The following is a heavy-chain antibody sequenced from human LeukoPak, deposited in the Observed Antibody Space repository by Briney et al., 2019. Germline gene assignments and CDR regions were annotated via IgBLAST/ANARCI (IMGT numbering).Heavy chain of an antibody. D-gene: IGHD2-2*01. Sequence: SETLSLTCAVYGGSLSGYYWSWIRQPPGKGLEWIGEINHSGSTNYNPSLKSRVTISVDTSKNQFSLKLSSVTAADTAVYYCARAFLEYCSSTSCYAFDIWGQGTMVTVSS. J-gene: IGHJ3*02. CDR1: GGSLSGYY. V-gene: IGHV4-34*01. CDR2: INHSGST. CDR3: ARAFLEYCSSTSCYAFDI.